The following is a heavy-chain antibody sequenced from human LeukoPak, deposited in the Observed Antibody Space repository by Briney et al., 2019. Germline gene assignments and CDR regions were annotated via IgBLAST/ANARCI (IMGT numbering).Heavy chain of an antibody. CDR1: GFTFSTYG. J-gene: IGHJ4*02. D-gene: IGHD2-21*01. CDR3: AKEFNRGLPDY. V-gene: IGHV3-30*18. CDR2: ISYDGSNE. Sequence: GESLRLSCAASGFTFSTYGMHWVRQAPGKGLEWVAVISYDGSNEYYADSVKGRFTICRDNSKNTLYLQMSSLRAEDTAVYYCAKEFNRGLPDYWGQGTLVTVPS.